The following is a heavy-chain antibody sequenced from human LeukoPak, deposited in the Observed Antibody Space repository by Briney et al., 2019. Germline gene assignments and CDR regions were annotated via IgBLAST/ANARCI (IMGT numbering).Heavy chain of an antibody. CDR1: GGSFSGYY. V-gene: IGHV4-34*01. Sequence: KPSETLSLTCAVYGGSFSGYYWSWIRQPPGKGVEWIGEINHSGGTNYNPSLKSRVTISVDTSKNQFSLKLSSVTAADTAVYYCARGHREREYYFDYWGQGTLVTVSS. CDR3: ARGHREREYYFDY. CDR2: INHSGGT. D-gene: IGHD3-10*01. J-gene: IGHJ4*02.